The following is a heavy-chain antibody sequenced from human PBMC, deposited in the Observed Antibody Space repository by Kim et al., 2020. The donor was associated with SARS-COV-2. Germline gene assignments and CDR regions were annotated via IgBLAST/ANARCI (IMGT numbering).Heavy chain of an antibody. CDR1: GFTFSSYA. CDR3: AKDTGGYNYGGHFDY. D-gene: IGHD5-18*01. CDR2: ISYDGGNK. V-gene: IGHV3-30*18. J-gene: IGHJ4*02. Sequence: GGSLRLSCAASGFTFSSYAMHWVRQAPGKGLEWVAVISYDGGNKYYADFVKGRFNISRDNAKNTLYLQMNSLSAEDTAVYYCAKDTGGYNYGGHFDYWGQGTLVTVSS.